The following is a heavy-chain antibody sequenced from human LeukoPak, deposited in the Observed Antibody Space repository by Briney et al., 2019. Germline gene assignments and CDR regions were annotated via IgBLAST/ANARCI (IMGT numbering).Heavy chain of an antibody. V-gene: IGHV4-4*07. CDR3: ARGYCSGGSCPGLDYYYYMDV. CDR1: GDSISSYY. Sequence: SETLSLTCTVSGDSISSYYWSWIRQPAGKGLEWIGRIYTSGSTNYNPSLKSRVTISVDTSKNQFSLKLSSVTAADTAVYYCARGYCSGGSCPGLDYYYYMDVWGKGTTVTVSS. J-gene: IGHJ6*03. D-gene: IGHD2-15*01. CDR2: IYTSGST.